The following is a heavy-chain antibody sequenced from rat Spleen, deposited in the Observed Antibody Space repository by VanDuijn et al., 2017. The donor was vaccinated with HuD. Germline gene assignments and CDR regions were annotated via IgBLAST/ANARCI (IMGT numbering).Heavy chain of an antibody. CDR1: GFTFSDYN. V-gene: IGHV5-7*01. Sequence: EVQLVESGGGLVQPGRSLKLSCAASGFTFSDYNMAWVRQAPKKGLEWVATISYDGSSTYYRDSVKGRFTISRDNAKSTLYLQMDSLRSEDTATYYCTRDREAITTTDYFDYWGQGVMVTVSS. CDR2: ISYDGSST. J-gene: IGHJ2*01. D-gene: IGHD1-10*01. CDR3: TRDREAITTTDYFDY.